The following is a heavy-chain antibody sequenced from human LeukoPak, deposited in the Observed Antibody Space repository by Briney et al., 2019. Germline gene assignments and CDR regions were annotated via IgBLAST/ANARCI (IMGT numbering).Heavy chain of an antibody. CDR2: IYPGDSDT. CDR1: GCSFTSYW. V-gene: IGHV5-51*01. Sequence: GESLKISCKGSGCSFTSYWIGWVRQMPGKGLEWMGIIYPGDSDTRYSPSFQGQVTISADKSISTAYLQWSSLKASDTAMYYCARATMTTVTFNWFDPWGQGTLVTVSS. CDR3: ARATMTTVTFNWFDP. J-gene: IGHJ5*02. D-gene: IGHD4-17*01.